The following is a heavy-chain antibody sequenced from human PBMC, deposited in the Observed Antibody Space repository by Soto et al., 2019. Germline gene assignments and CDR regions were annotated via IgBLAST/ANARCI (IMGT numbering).Heavy chain of an antibody. CDR2: IYNSGST. J-gene: IGHJ4*02. V-gene: IGHV4-61*08. CDR3: ARGKGGLHYYFDS. D-gene: IGHD1-26*01. CDR1: CDSVDVGGYF. Sequence: QVQLQEAGPGLVKPADTLSLSCTVSCDSVDVGGYFLSWIRQSPGGVLEWIGFIYNSGSTNSNPSLRSRITMSMDTSKDAFSLSLNSVTAADSAVYYCARGKGGLHYYFDSWGQGTPVTVSS.